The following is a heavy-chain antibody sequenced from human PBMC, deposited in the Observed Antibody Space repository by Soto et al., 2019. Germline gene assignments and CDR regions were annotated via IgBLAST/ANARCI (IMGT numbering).Heavy chain of an antibody. V-gene: IGHV4-34*01. CDR3: ASLSPPTYSGIQLDAFDI. J-gene: IGHJ3*02. Sequence: PSETLSLTCAVSGGSFSTYYWSWIRQPPGKGLEWIAEINHSGSTNYNPSFKSRVTISVDPSKSQFSLRLSSVTAADTAVYYCASLSPPTYSGIQLDAFDIWGQGTLVTV. D-gene: IGHD1-26*01. CDR1: GGSFSTYY. CDR2: INHSGST.